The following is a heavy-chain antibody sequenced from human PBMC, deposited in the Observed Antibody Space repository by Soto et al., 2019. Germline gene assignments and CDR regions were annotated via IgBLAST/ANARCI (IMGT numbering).Heavy chain of an antibody. CDR3: AKALVVRPGAFDI. CDR1: GFTFSSYA. Sequence: PGGSLRLSCAASGFTFSSYAMHWVRQAPGKGLEWVAVISYDGSNKYYADSVKGRFTISRDNSKNTLYLQMNSLRAEDTAVYYCAKALVVRPGAFDIWGQGTMVIVSS. CDR2: ISYDGSNK. J-gene: IGHJ3*02. D-gene: IGHD2-2*01. V-gene: IGHV3-30-3*01.